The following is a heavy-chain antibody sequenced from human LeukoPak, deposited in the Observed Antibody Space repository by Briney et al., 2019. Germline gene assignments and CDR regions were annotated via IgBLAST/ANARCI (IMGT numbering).Heavy chain of an antibody. CDR1: GYSISSSNW. CDR2: VYYSGST. D-gene: IGHD4-23*01. J-gene: IGHJ4*02. V-gene: IGHV4-28*01. CDR3: ARSVDGGNSPFDY. Sequence: SDTLSLTCTVSGYSISSSNWWGWLRPPPGKGLEWIGYVYYSGSTYYNPSLKSRDTMSVDTSKNQFSLKLSSVTAVDTAVYYCARSVDGGNSPFDYWGQGTLVTVSS.